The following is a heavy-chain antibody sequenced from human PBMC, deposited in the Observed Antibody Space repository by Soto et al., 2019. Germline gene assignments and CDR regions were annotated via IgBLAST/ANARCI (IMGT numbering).Heavy chain of an antibody. CDR1: GGSISSGGYY. J-gene: IGHJ6*02. V-gene: IGHV4-31*02. Sequence: SETLALTCTVSGGSISSGGYYWSWIRQHPGKGLEWIGYIYYSGSTYYNPSLKSRVTISVDTSKNQFSLKLSSVTAADTAVYYCARQLVRGYYYYGMDVWGQGTTFTVSS. CDR2: IYYSGST. D-gene: IGHD6-6*01. CDR3: ARQLVRGYYYYGMDV.